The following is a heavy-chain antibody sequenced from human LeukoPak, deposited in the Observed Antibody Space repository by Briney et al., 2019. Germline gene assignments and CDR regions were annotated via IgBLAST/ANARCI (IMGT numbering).Heavy chain of an antibody. CDR3: ARASRRDGYNDVGPGAFDI. V-gene: IGHV3-30-3*01. D-gene: IGHD5-12*01. J-gene: IGHJ3*02. Sequence: GGSLRLSCAASGFTFSSYAMHWVRQAPGKGLEWVAVISYDGSSKYYADSVRGRFTISRDNSKNTLYLQMNSLRAEDTAVYYCARASRRDGYNDVGPGAFDIWGQGTMVTVSS. CDR1: GFTFSSYA. CDR2: ISYDGSSK.